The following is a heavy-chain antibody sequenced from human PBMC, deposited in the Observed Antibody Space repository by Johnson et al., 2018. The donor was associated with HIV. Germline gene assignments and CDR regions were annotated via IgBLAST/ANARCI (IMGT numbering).Heavy chain of an antibody. CDR2: IYSGGST. D-gene: IGHD2-2*01. J-gene: IGHJ3*02. V-gene: IGHV3-53*01. CDR1: GFTVSSNY. CDR3: ARDSISCYSCAFDM. Sequence: VQLVESGGGLIQPGGSLRLSCAASGFTVSSNYMSWVRQAPGKGLEWVSVIYSGGSTYYADSVKGRFTISRNNSKNTLYLQMNSLRPEDTAVYFCARDSISCYSCAFDMWGQGTMVTVSS.